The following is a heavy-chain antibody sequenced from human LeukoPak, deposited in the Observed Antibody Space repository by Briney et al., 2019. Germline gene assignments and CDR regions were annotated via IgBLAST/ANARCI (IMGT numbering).Heavy chain of an antibody. V-gene: IGHV4-59*01. CDR3: ARGDTYYYDSSGYDDAFDI. D-gene: IGHD3-22*01. J-gene: IGHJ3*02. CDR2: IYYIGST. CDR1: GGSISNYY. Sequence: KSSETLSLTCTVSGGSISNYYWSWIRQPPGKELEWVGYIYYIGSTNYNPSLKRRVTISVDTSKNQFSLKLSSVTAADTAVYYCARGDTYYYDSSGYDDAFDIWGQGTMVTVSS.